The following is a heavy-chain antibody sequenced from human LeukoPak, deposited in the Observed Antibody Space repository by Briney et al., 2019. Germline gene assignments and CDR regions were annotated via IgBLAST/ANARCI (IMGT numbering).Heavy chain of an antibody. CDR1: GFTFSDYY. Sequence: GGSLRLSCAASGFTFSDYYMSWIRPAPGKGLEWASYISSSGSTIYYADSVKGRFTISRDNAKNSLYLQMNSLRAEDTAVYCCAREAPYYYYGMDVWGQGTTVTVSS. CDR3: AREAPYYYYGMDV. J-gene: IGHJ6*02. CDR2: ISSSGSTI. V-gene: IGHV3-11*01.